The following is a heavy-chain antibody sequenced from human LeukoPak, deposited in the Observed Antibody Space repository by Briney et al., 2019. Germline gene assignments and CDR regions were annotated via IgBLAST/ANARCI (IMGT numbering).Heavy chain of an antibody. Sequence: SETLSLTCTVFGGYISSGDYYWSWIRQPPGKGLEWIGYIYHSGSTYYNPSLKSRVTISVDRSKNQFSLKLSSVTAADTAVYYCARYSYDSSGYYLLNYWGQGTLVTVSS. CDR1: GGYISSGDYY. CDR2: IYHSGST. CDR3: ARYSYDSSGYYLLNY. V-gene: IGHV4-30-2*01. D-gene: IGHD3-22*01. J-gene: IGHJ4*01.